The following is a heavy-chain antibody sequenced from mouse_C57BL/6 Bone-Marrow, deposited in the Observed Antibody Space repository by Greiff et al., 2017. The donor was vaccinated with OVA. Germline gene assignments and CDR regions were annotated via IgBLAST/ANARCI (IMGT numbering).Heavy chain of an antibody. V-gene: IGHV1-74*01. CDR1: GYTFTSYW. CDR3: AAGTSGFAY. D-gene: IGHD4-1*01. Sequence: QVHVKQPGAELVKPGASVKVSCKASGYTFTSYWMHWVKQRPGQGLEWIGRIHPSDSDTNYNQKFKGKATLTVDKSSSTAYMQLSSLTSEDSAVYYCAAGTSGFAYWGQGTLVTVSA. J-gene: IGHJ3*01. CDR2: IHPSDSDT.